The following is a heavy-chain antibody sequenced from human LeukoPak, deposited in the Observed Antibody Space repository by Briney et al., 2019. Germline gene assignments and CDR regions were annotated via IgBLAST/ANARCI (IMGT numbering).Heavy chain of an antibody. CDR2: INHSGST. Sequence: SETLSLTCAVYGGSFSGYYWSWIRQPPGKGLEWIGEINHSGSTNYNPSLKSRVTISVDTSKNQFSLKLGSVTAADTAVYYCARAIFGVVINYYYYGMDVWGQGTTVTVSS. CDR1: GGSFSGYY. J-gene: IGHJ6*02. CDR3: ARAIFGVVINYYYYGMDV. V-gene: IGHV4-34*01. D-gene: IGHD3-3*01.